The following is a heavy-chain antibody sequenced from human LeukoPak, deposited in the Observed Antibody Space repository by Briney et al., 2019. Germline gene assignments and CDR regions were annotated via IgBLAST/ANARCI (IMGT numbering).Heavy chain of an antibody. V-gene: IGHV1-2*02. CDR3: ETEAGIRYFDWLLSPYYYYMDV. J-gene: IGHJ6*03. D-gene: IGHD3-9*01. CDR2: INPNSGGT. CDR1: GYTFTGHY. Sequence: ASVKVSCKASGYTFTGHYMHWVRQAPGQGLQWIGLINPNSGGTNYAQEFQGRVTMTRDTSISTAYMELSRLRSDDTAVYFCETEAGIRYFDWLLSPYYYYMDVWGKGTTVTISS.